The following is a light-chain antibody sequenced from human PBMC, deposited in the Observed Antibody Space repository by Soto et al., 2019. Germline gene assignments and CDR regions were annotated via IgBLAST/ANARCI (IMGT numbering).Light chain of an antibody. V-gene: IGLV2-14*01. J-gene: IGLJ1*01. CDR2: EVS. CDR3: SSYTSSSTLYV. CDR1: SSDVGGYNY. Sequence: QSVLTQPASVSXXPGQSITISCTGTSSDVGGYNYVSWYQQHPGKAPKLMIYEVSNRPSGVSNRFSGSKSGNTASLTISGLQAEDEADYYCSSYTSSSTLYVFGTGTKLTVL.